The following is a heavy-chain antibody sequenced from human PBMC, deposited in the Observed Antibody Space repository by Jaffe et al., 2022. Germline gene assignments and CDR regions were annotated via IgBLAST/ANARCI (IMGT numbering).Heavy chain of an antibody. D-gene: IGHD6-19*01. CDR2: ISWNSGSI. CDR3: AKDMARIAVAGTIGY. V-gene: IGHV3-9*01. Sequence: EVQLVESGGGLVQPGRSLRLSCAASGFTFDDYAMHWVRQAPGKGLEWVSGISWNSGSIGYADSVKGRFTISRDNAKNSLYLQMNSLRAEDTALYYCAKDMARIAVAGTIGYWGQGTLVTVSS. CDR1: GFTFDDYA. J-gene: IGHJ4*02.